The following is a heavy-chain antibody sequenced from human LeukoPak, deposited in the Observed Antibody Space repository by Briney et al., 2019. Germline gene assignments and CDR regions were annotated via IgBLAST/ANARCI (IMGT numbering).Heavy chain of an antibody. CDR1: GFTFTSYS. D-gene: IGHD1-26*01. Sequence: GGSLRLSCAASGFTFTSYSMSWVRQAPGKGLEWVSGTSDRGDYTYYADSVKGRFTISRDNSKNTLYLQMNSLRAEDTALYFCAKKAQYNGNYPLDYWGQGTLITVSS. V-gene: IGHV3-23*01. CDR3: AKKAQYNGNYPLDY. CDR2: TSDRGDYT. J-gene: IGHJ4*02.